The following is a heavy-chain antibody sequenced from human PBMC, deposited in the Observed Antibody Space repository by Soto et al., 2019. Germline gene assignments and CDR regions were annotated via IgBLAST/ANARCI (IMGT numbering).Heavy chain of an antibody. CDR1: GGTFSSYA. V-gene: IGHV1-69*06. J-gene: IGHJ4*02. Sequence: SVKVSCKASGGTFSSYAISWVRQAPGQGLEWMGGIIPIFGTANYAQKFQGRVTITADKSTSTAYMELSSLRSEDTAVYYCARDYYDSSGYPGIFDYCGQGTRVTVSS. CDR3: ARDYYDSSGYPGIFDY. CDR2: IIPIFGTA. D-gene: IGHD3-22*01.